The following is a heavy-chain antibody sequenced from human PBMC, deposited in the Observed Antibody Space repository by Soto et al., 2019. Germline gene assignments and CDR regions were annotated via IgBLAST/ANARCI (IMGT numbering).Heavy chain of an antibody. CDR2: IYDTGTT. D-gene: IGHD1-26*01. Sequence: SETLSLTCTVSGGSVSSDGYYWSWIRRHPGKGLEWIGYIYDTGTTYYNPSLESRVAISVDTSKNQFSLRLNSVTAADTAVYYCARGLITGSQYSGGWYYFDSWGQGTQVTVSS. CDR3: ARGLITGSQYSGGWYYFDS. J-gene: IGHJ4*02. V-gene: IGHV4-31*03. CDR1: GGSVSSDGYY.